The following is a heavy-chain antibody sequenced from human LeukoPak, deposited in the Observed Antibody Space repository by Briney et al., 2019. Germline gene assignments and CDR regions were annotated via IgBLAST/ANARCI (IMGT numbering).Heavy chain of an antibody. J-gene: IGHJ4*02. CDR2: ICHSGST. CDR1: GYSISSGYY. Sequence: SETLSLTCTVPGYSISSGYYWGWIRQPPGKGLEWIGSICHSGSTYYNPSLKSRVTISVDTSKNQFSLKLSSVTAADTAVYYCARIPLYCSGGSCVDYWGQGTLVTVSS. CDR3: ARIPLYCSGGSCVDY. D-gene: IGHD2-15*01. V-gene: IGHV4-38-2*02.